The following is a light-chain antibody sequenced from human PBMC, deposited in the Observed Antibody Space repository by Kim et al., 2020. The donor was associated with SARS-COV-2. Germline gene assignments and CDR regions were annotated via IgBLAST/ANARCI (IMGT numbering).Light chain of an antibody. CDR2: GND. CDR3: QSYASDVSSWV. J-gene: IGLJ3*02. Sequence: VSGAPGQRVTISCVGASNDVHWYQQLPGEAPKLLIIGNDNQPTGIPDRFSGSKSGTSASLAITGLQAEEEADYYYQSYASDVSSWVFGGGTQLTVL. V-gene: IGLV1-40*01. CDR1: GASND.